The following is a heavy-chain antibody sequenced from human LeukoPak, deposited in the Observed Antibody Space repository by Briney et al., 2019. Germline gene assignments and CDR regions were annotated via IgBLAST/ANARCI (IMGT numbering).Heavy chain of an antibody. CDR2: ISYDGSNK. J-gene: IGHJ3*02. Sequence: PGRSLRLSCAASGFTFSSYAMHWVRQAPGKGLEWVAVISYDGSNKYYADSVKGRFTISRDNSKNTLYLQMNSLRAEDTAVYYCARAVNGGPFAFDIWGQGTMVTVSS. D-gene: IGHD2-8*01. CDR1: GFTFSSYA. CDR3: ARAVNGGPFAFDI. V-gene: IGHV3-30-3*01.